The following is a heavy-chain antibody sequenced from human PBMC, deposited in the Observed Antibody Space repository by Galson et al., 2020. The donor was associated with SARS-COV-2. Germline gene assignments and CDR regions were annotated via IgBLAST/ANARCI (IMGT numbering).Heavy chain of an antibody. CDR3: ARVDLWFGELVIGHFDY. D-gene: IGHD3-10*01. V-gene: IGHV3-74*01. CDR1: GFTLNSYW. CDR2: INSDGSST. Sequence: GGSLRLSCAASGFTLNSYWMHWVRQAPGKGLVWVSRINSDGSSTSYADSVKGRFTISRDNAKNTLYLQMNSLRAEDAAVYYCARVDLWFGELVIGHFDYWGQGTLVTVSS. J-gene: IGHJ4*02.